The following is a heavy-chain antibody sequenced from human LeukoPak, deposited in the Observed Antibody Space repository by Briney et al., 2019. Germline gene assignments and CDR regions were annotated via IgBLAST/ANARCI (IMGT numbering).Heavy chain of an antibody. CDR2: ISAYNGNT. V-gene: IGHV1-18*01. D-gene: IGHD2-2*01. J-gene: IGHJ5*02. CDR1: GYTFTSYG. CDR3: ARDLKDVVVPASHWFDP. Sequence: VASVKVSCKASGYTFTSYGISWVRQAPGQGLEWMGWISAYNGNTNYAQKLQGRVTMTTDTSTSTAYMELRSLRSDDTAVYYCARDLKDVVVPASHWFDPWGQGTLVTVSS.